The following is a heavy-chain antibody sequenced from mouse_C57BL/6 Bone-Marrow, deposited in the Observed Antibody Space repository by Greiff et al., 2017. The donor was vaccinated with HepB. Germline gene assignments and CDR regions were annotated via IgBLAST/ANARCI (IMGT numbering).Heavy chain of an antibody. CDR3: ARSSRTAQAPWFAY. V-gene: IGHV7-3*01. D-gene: IGHD3-2*02. Sequence: EVKVVESGGGLVQPGGSLSLSCAASGFTFTDYYMSWVRQPPGKALEWLGFIRNKANGYTTEYSASVKGRFTISRDNSQSILYLQMNALRAEDSATYYCARSSRTAQAPWFAYWGQGTLVTVSA. CDR2: IRNKANGYTT. CDR1: GFTFTDYY. J-gene: IGHJ3*01.